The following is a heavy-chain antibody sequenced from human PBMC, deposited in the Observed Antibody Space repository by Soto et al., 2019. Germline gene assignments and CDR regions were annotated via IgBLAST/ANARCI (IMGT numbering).Heavy chain of an antibody. CDR2: ISYDGSNK. CDR3: ARDGSGYDLAFDY. V-gene: IGHV3-30-3*01. Sequence: QVQLVESGGGVVQPGRSLRLSCAASGFTFSSYAMHWVRQAAGKGLEWVAVISYDGSNKYYADSVKGRFTISRDNSKNTLYLQMNSLRAEDTAVYYCARDGSGYDLAFDYWGQGTLVTVSS. J-gene: IGHJ4*02. CDR1: GFTFSSYA. D-gene: IGHD5-12*01.